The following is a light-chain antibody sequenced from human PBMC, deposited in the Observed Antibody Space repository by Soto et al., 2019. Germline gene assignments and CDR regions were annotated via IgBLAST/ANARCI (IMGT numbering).Light chain of an antibody. CDR1: QSVSSGK. J-gene: IGKJ4*01. CDR3: QQYATSPLT. Sequence: EIVLTQSPCTLSLSPGERATLSCRASQSVSSGKLACYQQKPGQAPRLLIYGASSRATGIPDRFSGSGSGTDFTLTISRLEPEDFALYYCQQYATSPLTFGGGTKVDIK. CDR2: GAS. V-gene: IGKV3-20*01.